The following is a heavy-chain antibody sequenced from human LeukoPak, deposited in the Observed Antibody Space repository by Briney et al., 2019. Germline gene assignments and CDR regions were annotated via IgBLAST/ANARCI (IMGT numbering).Heavy chain of an antibody. D-gene: IGHD6-25*01. CDR1: GFTFSSYG. Sequence: PGRSLRLSCAASGFTFSSYGMHWVRQAPGKGLEWVAFIRYDGSNKYYADSVKGRFTISRDNAKNSLYLQMNSLRAEDTAVYYCARAPQSGYWGQGTLVTVSS. J-gene: IGHJ4*02. CDR3: ARAPQSGY. CDR2: IRYDGSNK. V-gene: IGHV3-33*01.